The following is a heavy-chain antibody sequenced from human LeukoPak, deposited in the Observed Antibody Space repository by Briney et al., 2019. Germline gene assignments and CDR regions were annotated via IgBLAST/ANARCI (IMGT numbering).Heavy chain of an antibody. V-gene: IGHV4-59*01. Sequence: SETLSLTCSVSGASISLNYWNWIRQTPGRGLEWIGYIFHTGSSNYNPSLKSRVTISVDTSKNQFSLKLSSVTAADTAVYYCARGEYYYDSSGYYTLRRNWFDPWGQGTLVTVSS. J-gene: IGHJ5*02. CDR3: ARGEYYYDSSGYYTLRRNWFDP. D-gene: IGHD3-22*01. CDR1: GASISLNY. CDR2: IFHTGSS.